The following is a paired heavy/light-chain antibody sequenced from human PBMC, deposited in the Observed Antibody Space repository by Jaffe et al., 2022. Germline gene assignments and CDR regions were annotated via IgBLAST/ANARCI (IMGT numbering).Light chain of an antibody. Sequence: SYVLTQPPSVSVAPGQTARITCGGNNIGSKSVHWYQQKPGQAPVVVLYDDSDRPSGIPERFSGSNSGNTATLTISRVEAGDEADYYCQVWDSSDPWVFGGGTKLTVL. CDR2: DDS. J-gene: IGLJ3*02. CDR3: QVWDSSDPWV. CDR1: NIGSKS. V-gene: IGLV3-21*02.
Heavy chain of an antibody. D-gene: IGHD4-4*01. CDR1: GFTFSTYE. CDR3: ARVRRDGYSSLHLDS. CDR2: ISNSGSPI. V-gene: IGHV3-48*03. J-gene: IGHJ4*02. Sequence: DVQLVESGGGLVQPGGSLRVSCAASGFTFSTYEMNWVRQAPGKGLEWISYISNSGSPIYYADSVKGRFTISRDNAKNSLYLQMNNLRAEDTAVYYCARVRRDGYSSLHLDSWGQGTVVTVSS.